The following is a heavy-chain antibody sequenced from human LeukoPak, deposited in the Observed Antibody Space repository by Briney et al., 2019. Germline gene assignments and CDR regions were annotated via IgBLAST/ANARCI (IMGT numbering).Heavy chain of an antibody. J-gene: IGHJ5*02. CDR2: INPNNGGT. CDR1: GYTFTGHY. V-gene: IGHV1-2*02. Sequence: ASVKVSCKASGYTFTGHYVHWVRQAPGQGLEWMGWINPNNGGTHYAQKFQGRVTMTSDTSISTAYMELSRLTSGDTAVYYCARELYDILTGYYPPQRWFDPWGQGTLVTVSS. D-gene: IGHD3-9*01. CDR3: ARELYDILTGYYPPQRWFDP.